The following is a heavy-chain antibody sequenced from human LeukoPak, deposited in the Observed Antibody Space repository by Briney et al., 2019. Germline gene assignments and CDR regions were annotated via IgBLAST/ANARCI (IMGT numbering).Heavy chain of an antibody. CDR3: AKGRLRELNDC. CDR1: GFTFSTFV. Sequence: GGSLRLCCAASGFTFSTFVMTWVRQGTGKGLEWVSSIGESGGNTYYADSVKGRFTISRDNSKNTLYLQMNSLRDEDTAVYYCAKGRLRELNDCWGQGTLVTVSS. V-gene: IGHV3-23*01. J-gene: IGHJ4*02. D-gene: IGHD1-7*01. CDR2: IGESGGNT.